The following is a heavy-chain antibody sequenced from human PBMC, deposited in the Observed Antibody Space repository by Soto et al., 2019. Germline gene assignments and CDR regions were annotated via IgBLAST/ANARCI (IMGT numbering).Heavy chain of an antibody. D-gene: IGHD6-6*01. CDR3: AREVPGARFEY. Sequence: EVHLVESGGGLVQPGGSLRLSCAASGFTFSNYAMNWVRQAPGKGLEWVSYISSGTPNIYYADSVKGRFTISRDNAKNSLHLQMDSLRDEDTAVYYCAREVPGARFEYWGQGILVTVSS. V-gene: IGHV3-48*02. CDR2: ISSGTPNI. CDR1: GFTFSNYA. J-gene: IGHJ4*02.